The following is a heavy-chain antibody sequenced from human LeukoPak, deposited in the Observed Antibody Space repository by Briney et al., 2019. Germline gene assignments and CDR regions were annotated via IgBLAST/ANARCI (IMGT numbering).Heavy chain of an antibody. J-gene: IGHJ4*02. V-gene: IGHV3-23*01. CDR2: ISGSGGST. CDR3: AKTPKIRGVSNFDY. Sequence: PGGSLRLSCAASGFTFSSYAMSWVRQAPGKGLEWVSGISGSGGSTYCADSVKGRFTISRDNSKNTVYLQMNSLRTEDTAVYYCAKTPKIRGVSNFDYWGQGTLVTVSS. CDR1: GFTFSSYA. D-gene: IGHD3-10*01.